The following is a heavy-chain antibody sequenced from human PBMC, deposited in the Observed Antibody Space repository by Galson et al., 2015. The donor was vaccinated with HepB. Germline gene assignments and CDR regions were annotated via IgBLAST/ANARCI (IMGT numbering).Heavy chain of an antibody. CDR3: ARARIRSGDYSTSY. CDR2: ISSTGSSS. J-gene: IGHJ4*02. CDR1: GFTFSDYY. Sequence: SLRLSCAASGFTFSDYYMSWIRQAPGRGLEWVSHISSTGSSSYYADSLKGRFTISRDNAKKSLYLQMNSLRVEDTALYYCARARIRSGDYSTSYWGQGTLVTVSS. D-gene: IGHD1-26*01. V-gene: IGHV3-11*01.